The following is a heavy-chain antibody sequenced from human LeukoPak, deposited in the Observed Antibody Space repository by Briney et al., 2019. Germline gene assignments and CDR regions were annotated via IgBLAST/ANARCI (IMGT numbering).Heavy chain of an antibody. CDR2: IYFTGKT. D-gene: IGHD3-10*01. Sequence: SETLSLTCTVSGGSVRSSSYFWGWIRQPPGKGLEWIGTIYFTGKTYYAPSLKSRLTISLDTSKNQFSLKLSSVTAADTAVYYCARVARGSSPTGPDYYYHMDVWGKGTTVTVSS. J-gene: IGHJ6*03. CDR3: ARVARGSSPTGPDYYYHMDV. V-gene: IGHV4-39*07. CDR1: GGSVRSSSYF.